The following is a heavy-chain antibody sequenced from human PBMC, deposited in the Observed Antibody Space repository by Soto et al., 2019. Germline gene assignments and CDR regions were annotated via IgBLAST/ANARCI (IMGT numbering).Heavy chain of an antibody. CDR2: IYVTGAV. CDR1: RAALNSGNYY. Sequence: SETLSLTCSVSRAALNSGNYYWSWIRQVPGKGLEWIGHIYVTGAVDYNPSLRDRITISQDTSERQFSLNLRLVTAADTAVYYCARLRIATNNYKWFDPWGQGPLGSVST. J-gene: IGHJ5*02. V-gene: IGHV4-31*03. CDR3: ARLRIATNNYKWFDP. D-gene: IGHD2-21*01.